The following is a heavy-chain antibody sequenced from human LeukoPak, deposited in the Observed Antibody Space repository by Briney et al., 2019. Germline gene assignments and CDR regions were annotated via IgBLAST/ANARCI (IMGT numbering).Heavy chain of an antibody. V-gene: IGHV1-8*03. Sequence: GASVKVSCKASGYTFSSYDINWVRQATGQGPEWMGWMNAKSGKIGYSQKFQGRVTISWDTSISTAYMELSSLRSEDTAIYYCTRYRSGSYRFDSWGQGTLVAVST. CDR1: GYTFSSYD. CDR3: TRYRSGSYRFDS. D-gene: IGHD1-26*01. J-gene: IGHJ5*01. CDR2: MNAKSGKI.